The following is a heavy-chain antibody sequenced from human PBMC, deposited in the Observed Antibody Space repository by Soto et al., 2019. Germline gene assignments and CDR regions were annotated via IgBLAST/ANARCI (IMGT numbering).Heavy chain of an antibody. V-gene: IGHV5-51*01. D-gene: IGHD3-10*01. J-gene: IGHJ4*02. CDR3: ARGDSLSLFDY. CDR2: IYLGDSDT. CDR1: GYSFTSNW. Sequence: GESLKISCKGSGYSFTSNWIGWVRQMPGKGLECMGIIYLGDSDTRYSPSFQGQVTISADKSINTAYLQWSSLKASDTAMYYCARGDSLSLFDYWGQGTLVTVSS.